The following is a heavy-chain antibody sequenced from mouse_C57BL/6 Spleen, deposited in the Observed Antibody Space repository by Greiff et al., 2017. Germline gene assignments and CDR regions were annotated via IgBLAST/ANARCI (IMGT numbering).Heavy chain of an antibody. CDR1: GYTFTSYW. CDR3: ARSDRLRRDYYCDD. Sequence: QVQLQQSGAELVRPGTSVMLSCKASGYTFTSYWMHWVKQRPGQGLAWIGVIDPSDSYTNYNQKFKGKATLTVDTSSSPAYMQLSSLTSEDSAVYYCARSDRLRRDYYCDDWGQGATLTVTS. J-gene: IGHJ2*01. D-gene: IGHD2-4*01. V-gene: IGHV1-59*01. CDR2: IDPSDSYT.